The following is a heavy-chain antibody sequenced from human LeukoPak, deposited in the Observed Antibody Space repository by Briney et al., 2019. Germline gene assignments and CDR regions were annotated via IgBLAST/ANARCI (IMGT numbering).Heavy chain of an antibody. D-gene: IGHD4-23*01. J-gene: IGHJ6*02. CDR3: ARGSSTVVTFRYYGTDV. V-gene: IGHV4-59*01. CDR2: IYYSGST. Sequence: SETLSLTCPVSGGSISSYYWSWNRQPPGKGLEWIGYIYYSGSTNYNPCLKSRVPISVERSKNQFPLKLSSVTAADTAVYYCARGSSTVVTFRYYGTDVWGQGTTVTVSS. CDR1: GGSISSYY.